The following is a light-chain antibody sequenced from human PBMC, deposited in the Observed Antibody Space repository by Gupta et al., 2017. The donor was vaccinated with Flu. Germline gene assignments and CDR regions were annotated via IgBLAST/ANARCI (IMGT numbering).Light chain of an antibody. CDR2: EVN. V-gene: IGLV2-23*02. CDR1: SMDSGSYNL. CDR3: CSYTGSSSYMM. Sequence: SMDSGSYNLVSGYQQYPGKAPKLMTFEVNKRPSGVSNRFSVSRSGNTASLTITGLQAEDEADYYCCSYTGSSSYMMVGGGTKLTVL. J-gene: IGLJ2*01.